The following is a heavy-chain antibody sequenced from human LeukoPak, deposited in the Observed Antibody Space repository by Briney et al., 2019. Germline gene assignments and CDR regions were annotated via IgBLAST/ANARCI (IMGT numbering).Heavy chain of an antibody. CDR3: ARVGDLFGAHRVRGLPPDYYYMDV. D-gene: IGHD3-10*01. J-gene: IGHJ6*03. CDR2: INHSGSS. Sequence: SETLSLTCALSGGSITDYFYNWVRQPPGKELEWIGEINHSGSSTYNPSLKSRVIISLDTSKNQFSLKLSSVTAADTAVYYCARVGDLFGAHRVRGLPPDYYYMDVWGKGTTVTVSS. CDR1: GGSITDYF. V-gene: IGHV4-34*01.